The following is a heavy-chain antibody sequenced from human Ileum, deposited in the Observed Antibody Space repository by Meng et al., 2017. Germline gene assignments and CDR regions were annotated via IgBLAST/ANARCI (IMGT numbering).Heavy chain of an antibody. V-gene: IGHV3-23*01. CDR1: GFTFTSYA. J-gene: IGHJ4*02. D-gene: IGHD3-10*01. Sequence: GESLKISCAASGFTFTSYAMSWVRQAPGKGLECVSTISTTGSTTSYADSVRGRFTISRDNSKNTLYLQMNSLGVEDTAVYYCARVNYNYWGQGILVTVSS. CDR2: ISTTGSTT. CDR3: ARVNYNY.